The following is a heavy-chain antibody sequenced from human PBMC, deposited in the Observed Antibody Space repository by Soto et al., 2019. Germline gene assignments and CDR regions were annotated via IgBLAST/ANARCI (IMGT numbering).Heavy chain of an antibody. CDR2: ISYDGSNK. D-gene: IGHD6-13*01. CDR1: GFTFSSYA. Sequence: GGSLRLSCAASGFTFSSYAMHWVRQAPGKGLEWVAVISYDGSNKYYADSVKGRFTISRDNSKNTLYLQMNSLRAEDTAGYYCARGSSIAAAGPAGFDYWGQGTLVTVSS. J-gene: IGHJ4*02. V-gene: IGHV3-30-3*01. CDR3: ARGSSIAAAGPAGFDY.